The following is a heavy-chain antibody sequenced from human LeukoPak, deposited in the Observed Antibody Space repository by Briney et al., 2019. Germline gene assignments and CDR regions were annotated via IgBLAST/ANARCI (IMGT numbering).Heavy chain of an antibody. CDR3: ARHSPCSSSWYGSDY. D-gene: IGHD6-13*01. V-gene: IGHV4-38-2*01. CDR2: IYHSGST. J-gene: IGHJ4*02. Sequence: PSETLSLTCAVSGYSISSGYYWGWIRQPPGKGLEWIGSIYHSGSTYYNPSLKSRVTISVDTSKNQFSLKLSSVTAADTAVYCCARHSPCSSSWYGSDYWGQGTLVTVSS. CDR1: GYSISSGYY.